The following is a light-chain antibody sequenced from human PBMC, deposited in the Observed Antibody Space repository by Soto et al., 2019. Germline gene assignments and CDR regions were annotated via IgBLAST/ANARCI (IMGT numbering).Light chain of an antibody. Sequence: QSVLTKPASVYGASGQSITISCTGTSSDVGSYNLISWYQQYPGKAPKLMIYEVSKRPSGVSNRFSGSKSGNTASLTISGLQAEDEADYYCCSYAGSSTFYVFGTGTKVTVL. CDR3: CSYAGSSTFYV. J-gene: IGLJ1*01. V-gene: IGLV2-23*02. CDR2: EVS. CDR1: SSDVGSYNL.